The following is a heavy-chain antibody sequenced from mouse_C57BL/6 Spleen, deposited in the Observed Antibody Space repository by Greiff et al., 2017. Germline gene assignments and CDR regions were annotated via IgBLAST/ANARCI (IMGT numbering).Heavy chain of an antibody. CDR1: GFTFTDYY. CDR2: IRHKANGSTT. Sequence: EVHLVESGAGLVQPGGSLSLSCAASGFTFTDYYMSWVSQPPGKALEWFGFIRHKANGSTTEPSPSVKGRFTISRYNTQSILYLQMNALRAEDSANYCCARCWDTMDYWGQGTSVTVSS. V-gene: IGHV7-3*01. J-gene: IGHJ4*01. D-gene: IGHD4-1*01. CDR3: ARCWDTMDY.